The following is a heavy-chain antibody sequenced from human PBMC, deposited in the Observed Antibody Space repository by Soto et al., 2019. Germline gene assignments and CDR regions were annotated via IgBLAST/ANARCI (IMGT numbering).Heavy chain of an antibody. D-gene: IGHD3-10*01. CDR2: IRSKANSYAT. CDR1: GFTFSGSA. V-gene: IGHV3-73*01. Sequence: GSLRLSCAASGFTFSGSAMHWVRQASGKGLEWVGRIRSKANSYATAYAASVKGRFTISRDDSKNTAYLQMNSLKTEDTAVYYCTTPPYGSGDPWGQGTLVTVSS. J-gene: IGHJ5*02. CDR3: TTPPYGSGDP.